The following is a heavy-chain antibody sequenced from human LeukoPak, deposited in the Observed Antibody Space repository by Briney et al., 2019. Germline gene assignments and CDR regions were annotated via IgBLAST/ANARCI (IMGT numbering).Heavy chain of an antibody. J-gene: IGHJ5*02. CDR2: INTDGSST. CDR1: GFTFSSYW. V-gene: IGHV3-74*01. CDR3: AILTGTTEVP. Sequence: GGSLRLSRAASGFTFSSYWMHWVRQAPGKGQVWVSRINTDGSSTSYADSVKGRFTISRDNAKNTLYLQMNSLRAEDTAVYYCAILTGTTEVPWGQGTLVTVSS. D-gene: IGHD1-7*01.